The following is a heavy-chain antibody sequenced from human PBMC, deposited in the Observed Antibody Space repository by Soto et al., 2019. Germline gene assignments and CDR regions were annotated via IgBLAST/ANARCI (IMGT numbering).Heavy chain of an antibody. J-gene: IGHJ6*02. CDR3: AKEGDTYYDFWSGSHYYYGMDV. D-gene: IGHD3-3*01. CDR2: IIHPDIT. V-gene: IGHV3-23*01. Sequence: GGSLRLSCAASGFTFENCGMIWVRQAPGKGLEWVAAIIHPDITNYADSVKGRFTISRDNSKDTLYLQMNGLRVEDTAIYYCAKEGDTYYDFWSGSHYYYGMDVWGQGTTVTVSS. CDR1: GFTFENCG.